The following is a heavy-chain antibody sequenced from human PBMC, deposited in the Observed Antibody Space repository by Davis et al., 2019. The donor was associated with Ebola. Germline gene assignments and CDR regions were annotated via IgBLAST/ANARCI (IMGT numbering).Heavy chain of an antibody. J-gene: IGHJ4*02. V-gene: IGHV3-23*01. Sequence: PGGSLRLSCAASGFTFSSYAMSWVRQSPGKGLEWVSSFIDSGGATYYADSVKGRFTVSRDNSKNTLYLHMNSLRVEDTAVYYCAKRWQVRYFGYWGQGTLVTVSS. CDR1: GFTFSSYA. CDR3: AKRWQVRYFGY. D-gene: IGHD4-23*01. CDR2: FIDSGGAT.